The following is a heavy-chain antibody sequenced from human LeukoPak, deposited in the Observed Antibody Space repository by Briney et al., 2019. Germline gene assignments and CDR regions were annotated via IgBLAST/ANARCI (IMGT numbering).Heavy chain of an antibody. CDR1: GFRFISYE. CDR3: ARDLRSGAPDYFDS. CDR2: TSYDGTIK. V-gene: IGHV3-30*04. Sequence: GRSLRLSCAASGFRFISYEIHWVRQAPGKVLEWVAVTSYDGTIKIYTDSVKGRFTISRDNSKNTLYLEMNSLRVDDTAVYFCARDLRSGAPDYFDSWGQGTLVTVSS. J-gene: IGHJ4*02. D-gene: IGHD1-14*01.